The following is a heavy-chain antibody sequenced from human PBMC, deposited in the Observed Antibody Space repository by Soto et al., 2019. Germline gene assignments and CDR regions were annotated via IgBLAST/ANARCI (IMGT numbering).Heavy chain of an antibody. CDR3: ARSKGYENNNLHYFDY. D-gene: IGHD3-3*01. CDR2: ITPYSGLA. J-gene: IGHJ4*02. Sequence: GSSVKVSCKVSGYRFGDYGISWVRQAPGQGLQWLGWITPYSGLAFYIKTFQDRLTMTTDTSTSTVYMDLKSLTSDDTAIYYSARSKGYENNNLHYFDYWGQGALVTVSS. CDR1: GYRFGDYG. V-gene: IGHV1-18*04.